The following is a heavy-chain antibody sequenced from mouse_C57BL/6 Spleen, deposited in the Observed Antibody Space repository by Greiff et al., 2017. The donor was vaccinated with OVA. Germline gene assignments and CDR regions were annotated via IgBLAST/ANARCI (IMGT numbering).Heavy chain of an antibody. CDR2: IYPGDGDT. CDR3: ARSGGLRCDY. Sequence: QVQLQQSGPELVKPGASVKISCKASGYAFSSSWMNWVKQRPGKGLEWIGRIYPGDGDTNYNGKFKGKATLTADKSSSTAYMQLSSLTSEDSAVYFCARSGGLRCDYWGQGTTLTVSS. V-gene: IGHV1-82*01. J-gene: IGHJ2*01. CDR1: GYAFSSSW. D-gene: IGHD2-4*01.